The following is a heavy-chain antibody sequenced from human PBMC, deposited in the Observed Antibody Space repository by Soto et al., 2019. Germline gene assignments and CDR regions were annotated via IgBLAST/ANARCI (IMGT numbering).Heavy chain of an antibody. D-gene: IGHD6-13*01. CDR3: ARTPRGIAAAGRGPYGAFDI. Sequence: SETLSLTCTVSGGSISSSSYYWGWIRQPPGKGLEWIGSIYYSGSTYYNPSLKSRVTISVETSKNQFSLKLSSVTAADTAVYYCARTPRGIAAAGRGPYGAFDIWGQGTMVTVSS. V-gene: IGHV4-39*01. CDR2: IYYSGST. CDR1: GGSISSSSYY. J-gene: IGHJ3*02.